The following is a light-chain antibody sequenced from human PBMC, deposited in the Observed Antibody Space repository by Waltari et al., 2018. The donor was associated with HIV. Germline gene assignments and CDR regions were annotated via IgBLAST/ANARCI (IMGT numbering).Light chain of an antibody. V-gene: IGLV8-61*01. CDR1: SGSVPPSYL. CDR2: NTS. Sequence: QTELTQERSVSVFPGGPFTVTRAFASGSVPPSYLATWYHQTPVQPPRTLIYNTSSLSSGVPDRFSGSILGNKAALTITGAQADDDGDYYCVLSLAGGLKAFGGGTRLTVL. J-gene: IGLJ2*01. CDR3: VLSLAGGLKA.